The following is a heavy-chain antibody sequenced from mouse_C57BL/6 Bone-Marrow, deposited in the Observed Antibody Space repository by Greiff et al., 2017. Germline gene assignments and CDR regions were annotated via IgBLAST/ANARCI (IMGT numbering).Heavy chain of an antibody. D-gene: IGHD2-4*01. J-gene: IGHJ4*01. CDR1: GFTFSSYG. CDR3: ARRVYYDYDGLMDY. V-gene: IGHV5-6*01. CDR2: ISSGGSYT. Sequence: EVQLQESGGDLVKPGGSLKLSCAASGFTFSSYGMSWVRQTPDKRLEWVATISSGGSYTYYPDSVKGRFPISRDNAKHTLYLQMSSLKSEDTAMYYCARRVYYDYDGLMDYWGQGTSVTVSS.